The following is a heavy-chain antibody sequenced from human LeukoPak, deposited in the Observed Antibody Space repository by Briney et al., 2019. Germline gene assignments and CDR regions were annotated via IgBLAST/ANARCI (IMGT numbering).Heavy chain of an antibody. D-gene: IGHD6-19*01. CDR2: ISSSGSTI. J-gene: IGHJ4*02. V-gene: IGHV3-11*01. Sequence: PGGSLRLSCAASGFTFSDYYMSWSRQAPGKGLEWVSYISSSGSTIYYADSVKGRFTISRDNAKNSLYLQMNSLRAEDTAVYYCARARAVAAPQDYWGQGTLVTVSS. CDR3: ARARAVAAPQDY. CDR1: GFTFSDYY.